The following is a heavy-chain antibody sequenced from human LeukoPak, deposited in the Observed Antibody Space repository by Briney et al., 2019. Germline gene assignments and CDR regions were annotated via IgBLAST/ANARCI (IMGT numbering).Heavy chain of an antibody. CDR3: AADYYDSSGSIDAFDI. J-gene: IGHJ3*02. Sequence: ASVKVSCKASGYTFTGYYMHWVRQAPGQGLEWMGRINPNSGGTNYAQKFQGRVTMTRDTSISTAYMELSRLRSDDTAVCYCAADYYDSSGSIDAFDIWGQGTMVTVSS. D-gene: IGHD3-22*01. V-gene: IGHV1-2*06. CDR2: INPNSGGT. CDR1: GYTFTGYY.